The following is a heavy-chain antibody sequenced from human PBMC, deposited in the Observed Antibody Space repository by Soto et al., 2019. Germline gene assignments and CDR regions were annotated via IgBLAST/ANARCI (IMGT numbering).Heavy chain of an antibody. D-gene: IGHD2-15*01. CDR2: IYHSGST. Sequence: SETLSLTCAVSGYSISSGYYWGWIRQPPGKGLEWIGSIYHSGSTYYNPSLKSRVTISVDTSKNQFSLKLRSVTAADTAVYYCARESGRSGGSCSLPYFFDYWGQGTLVTVSS. CDR1: GYSISSGYY. J-gene: IGHJ4*02. V-gene: IGHV4-38-2*02. CDR3: ARESGRSGGSCSLPYFFDY.